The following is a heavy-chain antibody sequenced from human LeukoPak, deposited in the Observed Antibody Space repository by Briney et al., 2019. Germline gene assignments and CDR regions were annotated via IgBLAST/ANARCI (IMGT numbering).Heavy chain of an antibody. CDR3: ARHVLSPSSSLAHLDS. J-gene: IGHJ4*02. CDR2: IYPGDSNT. V-gene: IGHV5-51*01. CDR1: GYSFTNYW. Sequence: GESLKISCKGSGYSFTNYWIGWVRQMPGKGLEWMGIIYPGDSNTRYSPSFQGQVTISADRSITTAYLQWSSLKASDTAMYYCARHVLSPSSSLAHLDSWGQGTLVTVSS. D-gene: IGHD6-13*01.